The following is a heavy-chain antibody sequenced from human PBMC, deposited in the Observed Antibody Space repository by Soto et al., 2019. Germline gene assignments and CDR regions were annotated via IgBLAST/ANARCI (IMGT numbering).Heavy chain of an antibody. CDR3: ASGGAGSGPFTWELPDH. CDR1: GNTFTYRY. Sequence: QLQLVQSGAEVKKTGSSVTVSCKALGNTFTYRYLHWVRQAPGQALEWMGWITPFSGDVHYAQKFQERVTITRDRSINTAYMQMSSLRSEDTAIYFCASGGAGSGPFTWELPDHWGQGTLVTVSS. V-gene: IGHV1-45*02. J-gene: IGHJ4*02. D-gene: IGHD1-26*01. CDR2: ITPFSGDV.